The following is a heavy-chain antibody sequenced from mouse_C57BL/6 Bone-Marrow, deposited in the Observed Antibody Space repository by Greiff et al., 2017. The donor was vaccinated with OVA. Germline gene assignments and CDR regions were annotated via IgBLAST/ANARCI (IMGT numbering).Heavy chain of an antibody. V-gene: IGHV1-81*01. CDR1: GYTFTSYG. D-gene: IGHD1-1*01. CDR2: IYPRSGNT. Sequence: VQLQQSGAELARPGASVKLSCKASGYTFTSYGISWVKQRTGQGLEWIGEIYPRSGNTYYNEKFKGKATLTADKSSSTAYMELRSLTSEDSAVYFCARRGYYGSSYPRFAYWGQGTPVTVSA. CDR3: ARRGYYGSSYPRFAY. J-gene: IGHJ3*01.